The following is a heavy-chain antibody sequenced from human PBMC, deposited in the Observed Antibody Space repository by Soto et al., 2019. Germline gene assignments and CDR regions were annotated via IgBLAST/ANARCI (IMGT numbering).Heavy chain of an antibody. CDR1: GDSVSSNSAA. V-gene: IGHV6-1*01. J-gene: IGHJ6*02. CDR3: ARDRYSSSIYYYYGMDV. D-gene: IGHD6-13*01. Sequence: SQTLSLTCAMSGDSVSSNSAAWNWIRQSPSRGLEWLGRTYYRAKWYNDYAVSVKSRITINPDTSRSQFSLQLNSVPPEDTAVYYCARDRYSSSIYYYYGMDVWGQGTTVTVSS. CDR2: TYYRAKWYN.